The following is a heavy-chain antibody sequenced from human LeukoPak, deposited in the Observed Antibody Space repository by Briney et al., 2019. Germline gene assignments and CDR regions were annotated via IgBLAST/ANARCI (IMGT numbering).Heavy chain of an antibody. J-gene: IGHJ4*02. CDR3: AKDLATITWFDY. V-gene: IGHV3-23*01. D-gene: IGHD5-12*01. Sequence: PGGSLRLSCETSGFTFTEYSMNWVRQSPGKGLDWVSTISGSGDNTYYADSVKGRFTISRDNSRNTLYLQMNSLRAEDTAVYYCAKDLATITWFDYWGQGTLVTVSS. CDR1: GFTFTEYS. CDR2: ISGSGDNT.